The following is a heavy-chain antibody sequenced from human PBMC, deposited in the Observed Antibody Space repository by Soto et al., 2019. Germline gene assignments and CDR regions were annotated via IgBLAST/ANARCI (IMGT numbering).Heavy chain of an antibody. CDR3: ARDQSKSYYYYYGMDG. J-gene: IGHJ6*04. V-gene: IGHV1-69*13. Sequence: SVKVSCKASGGTFSSYAISWVRQAPGQGLEWMGGIIPIFGTANYAQKFQGRVTITADESTSTAYMELSSLRSEDTAVYYCARDQSKSYYYYYGMDGWGKGTTVTVSS. CDR1: GGTFSSYA. CDR2: IIPIFGTA.